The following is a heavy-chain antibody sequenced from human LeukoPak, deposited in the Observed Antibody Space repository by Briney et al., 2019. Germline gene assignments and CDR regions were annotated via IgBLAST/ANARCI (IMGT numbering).Heavy chain of an antibody. CDR3: ARPYDSGWYGAFDI. Sequence: SETLSLTCTVSGDSIGSHYWSWIRQPPGKGLEWIGYIFYVGSTNYNPSLKSRVTISVDTSKNQFSLKLNSVTAADTAVYYCARPYDSGWYGAFDIWAQGTMVTVSS. CDR1: GDSIGSHY. J-gene: IGHJ3*02. D-gene: IGHD6-19*01. CDR2: IFYVGST. V-gene: IGHV4-59*11.